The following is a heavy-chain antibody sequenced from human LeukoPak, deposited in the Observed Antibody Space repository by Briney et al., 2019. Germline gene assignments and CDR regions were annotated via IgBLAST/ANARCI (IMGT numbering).Heavy chain of an antibody. J-gene: IGHJ5*02. Sequence: SETLSLTCAVSGYSISSGYYWGWVRRPPGKGLEWIGSIFDSGSTDYNPSLKSRVTISVDTSKTQFYLNMRSVTAAAMAVYSCERGGIVAPGTGRFDTWGQGTLVTVSS. CDR1: GYSISSGYY. CDR3: ERGGIVAPGTGRFDT. CDR2: IFDSGST. V-gene: IGHV4-38-2*01. D-gene: IGHD6-13*01.